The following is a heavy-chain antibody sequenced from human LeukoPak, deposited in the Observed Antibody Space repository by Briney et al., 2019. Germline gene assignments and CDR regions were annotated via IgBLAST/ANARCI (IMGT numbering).Heavy chain of an antibody. V-gene: IGHV3-7*01. CDR1: GLSFRSSW. J-gene: IGHJ4*02. Sequence: PGGSLRLSCAVSGLSFRSSWMSWVRQTPEKGLEWVANMSPDGTEKYYVDSVKGRFTISRDNAKNSVYLQMNSLRAEDTAVYSCARRTNYLAFDYWGQGTLVTVSS. CDR3: ARRTNYLAFDY. CDR2: MSPDGTEK. D-gene: IGHD2-8*01.